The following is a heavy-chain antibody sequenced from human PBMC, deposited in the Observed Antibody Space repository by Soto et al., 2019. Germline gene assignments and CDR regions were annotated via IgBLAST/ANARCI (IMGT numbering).Heavy chain of an antibody. V-gene: IGHV1-18*01. J-gene: IGHJ4*02. CDR3: ARDTSRGEYDY. CDR1: GYTFTSYG. D-gene: IGHD3-10*01. Sequence: QVQLVQSGAEVKKPGASVKVSCKASGYTFTSYGISWVRLAPGQGLEWMGWINVYNGNTNYAQTLQGRVTMTTDTSTSTAYLDVRSLRSDDTAVYFCARDTSRGEYDYWGQGTLVTVSS. CDR2: INVYNGNT.